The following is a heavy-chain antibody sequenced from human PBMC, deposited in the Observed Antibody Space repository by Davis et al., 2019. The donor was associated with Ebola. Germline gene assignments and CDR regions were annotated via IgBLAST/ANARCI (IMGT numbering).Heavy chain of an antibody. CDR3: ARVGATYPDYYYGMDV. CDR2: INPNSGGT. J-gene: IGHJ6*04. CDR1: GYTFTYRY. V-gene: IGHV1-2*06. D-gene: IGHD1-26*01. Sequence: AASVKVSCKASGYTFTYRYLHWVRQAPGQGLEWMGRINPNSGGTNYAQKFQGRVTMTRDTSISTAYMELSRLRSDDTAVYYCARVGATYPDYYYGMDVWGKGTTVTVSS.